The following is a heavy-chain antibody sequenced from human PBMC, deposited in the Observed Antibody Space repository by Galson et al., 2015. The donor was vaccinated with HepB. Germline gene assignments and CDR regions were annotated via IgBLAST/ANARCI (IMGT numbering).Heavy chain of an antibody. CDR3: ARQYDTSGYYAY. D-gene: IGHD3-22*01. V-gene: IGHV1-69*06. J-gene: IGHJ4*02. CDR1: GGTFSSYA. Sequence: SVKVSCKASGGTFSSYAISWVRQAPGQGLEWMGGIIPIFGTANYAQKFQGRVTITADKSKNTIYMELSSLRSEDTAVYYCARQYDTSGYYAYWGQGTLVTVSS. CDR2: IIPIFGTA.